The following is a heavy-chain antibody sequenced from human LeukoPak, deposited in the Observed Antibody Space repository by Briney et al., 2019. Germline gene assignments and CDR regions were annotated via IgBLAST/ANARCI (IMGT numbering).Heavy chain of an antibody. Sequence: PGGSLRLSCAASGFTFSSYAMSWVRQPPGKGLEWVSAISGSGGSTYYADSVKGRFTISRDNSKNTLYLQMNSLTTEDTAVYYCATSYGEGAFDIWGQGIMVTVSS. CDR2: ISGSGGST. V-gene: IGHV3-23*01. D-gene: IGHD4-17*01. CDR3: ATSYGEGAFDI. J-gene: IGHJ3*02. CDR1: GFTFSSYA.